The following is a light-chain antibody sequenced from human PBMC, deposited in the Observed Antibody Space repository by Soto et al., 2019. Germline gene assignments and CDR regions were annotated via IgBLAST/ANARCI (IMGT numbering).Light chain of an antibody. CDR2: QVS. V-gene: IGKV2-30*02. J-gene: IGKJ1*01. CDR1: QSLVHSSGNTY. Sequence: DVVMTQSPLSLPVTLGQPASISCRSSQSLVHSSGNTYLNWFLQRPGHSPRRLIYQVSNRDSGVPDRFSGSVSGIDFTLKISRVEADDVGVYYCMQGTYWPWTFGQGTRVEIK. CDR3: MQGTYWPWT.